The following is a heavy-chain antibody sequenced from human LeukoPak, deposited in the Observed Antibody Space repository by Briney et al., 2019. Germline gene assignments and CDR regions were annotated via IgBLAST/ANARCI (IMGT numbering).Heavy chain of an antibody. J-gene: IGHJ6*02. Sequence: ASVTVSCKVSGYTRTELSIHWVRQAPGKGLEWMGGFDPEDGETIYAQKFQGRVTMTEDTSTDTAYMELSSLRSEDTAVYYCVTLGWFGEAYGMDVWGQGTTVTVSS. CDR3: VTLGWFGEAYGMDV. D-gene: IGHD3-10*01. CDR2: FDPEDGET. V-gene: IGHV1-24*01. CDR1: GYTRTELS.